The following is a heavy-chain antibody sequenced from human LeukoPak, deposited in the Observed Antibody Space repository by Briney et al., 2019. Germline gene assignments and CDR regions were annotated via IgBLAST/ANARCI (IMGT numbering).Heavy chain of an antibody. J-gene: IGHJ5*02. CDR2: INDSGDT. V-gene: IGHV4-34*01. CDR1: GGPFSGYY. Sequence: SETLSLTCAVYGGPFSGYYWSWIRQPPGKGLEWIGEINDSGDTYYNPSLKSRVTISVDTTRNQFSLKLSSVTAADTAVYYCARLNKPGWFDPWGQGTLVTVSS. CDR3: ARLNKPGWFDP. D-gene: IGHD1-14*01.